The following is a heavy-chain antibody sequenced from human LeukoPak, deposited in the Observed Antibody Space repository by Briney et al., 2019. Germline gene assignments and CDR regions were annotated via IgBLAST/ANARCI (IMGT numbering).Heavy chain of an antibody. Sequence: GGSLRLSCAASGFTFSSTWMHRVRQTPGKGLVWVSRMNSDASTTNYADSVKGRFTVSRDNAKNTLFLQMNNLRAEDTAVYYCATAGRYYLDNWGQGTLVTVSS. CDR3: ATAGRYYLDN. V-gene: IGHV3-74*01. J-gene: IGHJ4*02. CDR2: MNSDASTT. CDR1: GFTFSSTW.